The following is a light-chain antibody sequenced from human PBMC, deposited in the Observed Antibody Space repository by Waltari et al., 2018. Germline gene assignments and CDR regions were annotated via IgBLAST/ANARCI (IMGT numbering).Light chain of an antibody. V-gene: IGKV3-20*01. CDR1: QSVSSKY. Sequence: EIVLTQSPGTLSLSPGERATLSCRASQSVSSKYLAWYQQKPGQAPRLLISGASSRATGVPDRFNGSGSGTDFTLTLSRLEPEDFAMYYCQQYGFSPEYTFGQGTKLEIK. J-gene: IGKJ2*01. CDR2: GAS. CDR3: QQYGFSPEYT.